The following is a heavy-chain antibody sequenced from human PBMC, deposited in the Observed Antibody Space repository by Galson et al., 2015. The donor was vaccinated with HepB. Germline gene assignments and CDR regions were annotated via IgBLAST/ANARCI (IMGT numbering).Heavy chain of an antibody. CDR2: MNPNTAKT. Sequence: SVKVSCKASGYTLANYDVNWVRQATGQGLEWMGWMNPNTAKTGYAQRFQGRVTMTWNTSTSTAYMELSSLRSEDTAVYYCGRTAGKNYYYYYMDVWGNGTPVTVSS. J-gene: IGHJ6*03. CDR3: GRTAGKNYYYYYMDV. D-gene: IGHD6-13*01. V-gene: IGHV1-8*01. CDR1: GYTLANYD.